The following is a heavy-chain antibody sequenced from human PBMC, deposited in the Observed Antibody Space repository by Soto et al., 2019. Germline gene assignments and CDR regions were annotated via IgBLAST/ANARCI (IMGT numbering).Heavy chain of an antibody. D-gene: IGHD3-16*01. J-gene: IGHJ6*03. CDR1: GFTFSSYW. V-gene: IGHV3-7*01. CDR2: IKQDGSEK. Sequence: GGSLRLSCAASGFTFSSYWMSWVRQAPGKGLEWVANIKQDGSEKYYVDSVKGRFTISRDNAKNSLYLQMNSLRAEDTAVYYCARGSTFAHYYYYYMDVWGKGTTVTVSS. CDR3: ARGSTFAHYYYYYMDV.